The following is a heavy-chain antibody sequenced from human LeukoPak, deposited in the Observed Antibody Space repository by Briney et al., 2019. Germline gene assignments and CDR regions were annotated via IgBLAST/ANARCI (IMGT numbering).Heavy chain of an antibody. V-gene: IGHV4-39*07. CDR1: GGSISSSSYF. CDR3: ARGLGYSYGHHALDY. Sequence: SETLSLTCTLSGGSISSSSYFWGWIRQPPGKGLDPGKGLEWIGTISYSGSTYYNPSLKSRVTISVDTSKNQFSLKLSSVTAADTAVYYCARGLGYSYGHHALDYWGQGTLVTVSS. D-gene: IGHD5-18*01. J-gene: IGHJ4*02. CDR2: ISYSGST.